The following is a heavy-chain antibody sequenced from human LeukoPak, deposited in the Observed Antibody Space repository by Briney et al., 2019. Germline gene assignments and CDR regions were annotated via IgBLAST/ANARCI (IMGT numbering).Heavy chain of an antibody. CDR2: IHESGSYQ. Sequence: GGSLRLSCAASGLTFNNYWMTWVRQTPGKGLEWVAHIHESGSYQNYVDSVRGRFTVSRDNTKRVLYLQMDSLRAEDTAVYYCARAIPGGASFLDQWGQGTLVTVSS. D-gene: IGHD5-18*01. CDR1: GLTFNNYW. J-gene: IGHJ5*02. CDR3: ARAIPGGASFLDQ. V-gene: IGHV3-7*01.